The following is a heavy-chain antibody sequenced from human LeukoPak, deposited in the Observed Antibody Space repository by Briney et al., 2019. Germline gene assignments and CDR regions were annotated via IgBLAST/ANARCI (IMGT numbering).Heavy chain of an antibody. J-gene: IGHJ4*02. V-gene: IGHV3-7*01. D-gene: IGHD2-15*01. CDR1: GFTFSSYW. CDR2: IKQDGSEK. Sequence: GGSLRLSCAASGFTFSSYWMSWVRQAPGKGLEWVANIKQDGSEKYYVDSAKGRFTISRDNAKNSLYLQMNSLRAEDTAVYYCARAPEGYYSYYFDYWGQGTLVTVSS. CDR3: ARAPEGYYSYYFDY.